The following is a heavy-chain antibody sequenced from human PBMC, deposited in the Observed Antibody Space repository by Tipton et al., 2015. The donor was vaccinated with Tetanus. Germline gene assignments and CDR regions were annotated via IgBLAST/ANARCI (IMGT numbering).Heavy chain of an antibody. V-gene: IGHV5-51*01. D-gene: IGHD3-10*01. J-gene: IGHJ5*02. Sequence: QLVQSGAEVKKPGESLKISCKGSGYSFSTYWIGWVRQMPGKGLEWMGIIFPGASSVRYSPTFEGQVTITADRSTTTAYLQWDRLKVSDTAIYYCARHGWATSHSWFDPWGQGTLVTVSS. CDR2: IFPGASSV. CDR3: ARHGWATSHSWFDP. CDR1: GYSFSTYW.